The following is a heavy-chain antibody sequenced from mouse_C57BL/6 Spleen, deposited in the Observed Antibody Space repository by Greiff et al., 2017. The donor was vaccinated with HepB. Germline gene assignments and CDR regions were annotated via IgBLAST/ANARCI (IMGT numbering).Heavy chain of an antibody. J-gene: IGHJ4*01. CDR2: ISNGGGST. V-gene: IGHV5-12*01. CDR1: GFTFSDYY. D-gene: IGHD2-4*01. CDR3: ARPGIYYDNYYAMDY. Sequence: EVMLVESGGGLVQPGGSLKLSCAASGFTFSDYYMYWVRQTPEKRLEWVAYISNGGGSTYYPDTVKGRFTISRDNAKNTLYLQMSRLKSEDTAMYYCARPGIYYDNYYAMDYWGQGTSVTVSS.